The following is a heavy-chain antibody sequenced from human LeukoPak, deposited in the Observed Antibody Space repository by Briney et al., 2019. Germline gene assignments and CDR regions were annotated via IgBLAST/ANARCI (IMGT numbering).Heavy chain of an antibody. V-gene: IGHV3-21*01. D-gene: IGHD2-21*01. J-gene: IGHJ6*03. CDR2: ISRSSDYK. CDR3: ARADCGGDCPPYYYYMDV. CDR1: GFTFSTYR. Sequence: PGGSLRLSCVASGFTFSTYRLNWVRQAPGKGLEWVSSISRSSDYKYYANSVKGRFTISRDNAKNSLYLQMNSLRAEDTAVYYCARADCGGDCPPYYYYMDVWGKGTTVTVAS.